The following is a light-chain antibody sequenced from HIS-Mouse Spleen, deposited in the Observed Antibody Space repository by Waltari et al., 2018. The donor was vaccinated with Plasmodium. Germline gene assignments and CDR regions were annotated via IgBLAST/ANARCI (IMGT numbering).Light chain of an antibody. J-gene: IGLJ2*01. CDR2: KDS. CDR1: ALPKQY. Sequence: SYELTQPPSVSVSPGQTARITCSGDALPKQYAYWYQQKPGQAPVLVRYKDSERPSGIPERFSGSSSVTTVTLTISGVQAEDEADYYCQSADSSGTYRVFGGGTKLTVL. V-gene: IGLV3-25*03. CDR3: QSADSSGTYRV.